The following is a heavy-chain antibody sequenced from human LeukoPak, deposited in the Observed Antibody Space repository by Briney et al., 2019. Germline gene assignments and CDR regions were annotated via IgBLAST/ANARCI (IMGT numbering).Heavy chain of an antibody. CDR3: AKDQSGYLMYYFDY. D-gene: IGHD5-12*01. V-gene: IGHV3-30*18. CDR2: ISYDGRNI. J-gene: IGHJ4*02. Sequence: PGGSLRLSCAASGFTFNNYGMHWVRQAPGKGLEWVAVISYDGRNIHYPDSVKGRFTISRDISTDTLWLQMDSLRTEDTAVYYCAKDQSGYLMYYFDYWGQGTLVTVSS. CDR1: GFTFNNYG.